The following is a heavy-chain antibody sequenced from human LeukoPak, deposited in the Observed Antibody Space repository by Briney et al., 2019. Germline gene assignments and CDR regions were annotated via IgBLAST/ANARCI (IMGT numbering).Heavy chain of an antibody. CDR2: INPNSGGT. J-gene: IGHJ6*02. CDR1: GYTFTGYY. D-gene: IGHD2-2*01. Sequence: GASVKVSCKASGYTFTGYYMHWVRQAPGQGLEWMGWINPNSGGTNYAQKFQGRVTMTRDTSISTAYMELSRLRSDDTAVYYCARGDYTAAMSYYYYGMDVWGQGTTVTVSS. CDR3: ARGDYTAAMSYYYYGMDV. V-gene: IGHV1-2*02.